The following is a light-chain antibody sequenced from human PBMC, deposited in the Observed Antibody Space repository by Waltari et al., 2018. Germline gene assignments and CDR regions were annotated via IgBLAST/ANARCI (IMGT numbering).Light chain of an antibody. J-gene: IGKJ1*01. Sequence: EIVLTQSPGTLSLSPGERATLSCRASQSVGRTLAWYQQKPGQAPRLLIYGASNRATGTPDRFSGSGSGTDFSLTISRLDPVDFAVYYCQHYVRLPVAFGQGTTVEIK. CDR2: GAS. CDR1: QSVGRT. CDR3: QHYVRLPVA. V-gene: IGKV3-20*01.